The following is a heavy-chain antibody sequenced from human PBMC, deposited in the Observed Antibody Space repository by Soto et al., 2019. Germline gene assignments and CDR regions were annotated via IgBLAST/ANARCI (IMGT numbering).Heavy chain of an antibody. V-gene: IGHV4-39*01. CDR1: GGSISSSDYY. J-gene: IGHJ6*02. CDR3: ARNNFGMDV. CDR2: MYYSGST. Sequence: SETLSLTCTVSGGSISSSDYYWGWIRQPPGRGLEWIGSMYYSGSTYYNPSLESRVTISVDTSKNQFSLKLSSVTAADTAVYYCARNNFGMDVGGQVTTVS.